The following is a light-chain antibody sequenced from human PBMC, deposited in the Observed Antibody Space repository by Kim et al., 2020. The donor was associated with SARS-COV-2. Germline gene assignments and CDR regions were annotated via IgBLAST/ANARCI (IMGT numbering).Light chain of an antibody. Sequence: QSALTQPASVSGSPGQSITISCTGTTSDIGGYNYVSWYQQHPGKAPKVMIYDVTNRPSGVSNRFSGSKSGNTASLTISGLQPEDEADYYCSSFASSNTLVFGGGTKLTVL. V-gene: IGLV2-14*03. J-gene: IGLJ3*02. CDR2: DVT. CDR3: SSFASSNTLV. CDR1: TSDIGGYNY.